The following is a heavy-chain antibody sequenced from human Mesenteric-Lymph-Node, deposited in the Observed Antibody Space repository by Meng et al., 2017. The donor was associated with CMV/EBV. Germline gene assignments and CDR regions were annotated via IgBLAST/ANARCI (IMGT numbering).Heavy chain of an antibody. D-gene: IGHD4-23*01. V-gene: IGHV4-34*01. CDR2: INHSGST. CDR1: GGSFSCYY. Sequence: QVQLKQVGAGLLKPSETLSLICAVYGGSFSCYYWSWIRQPPGKGLEWIGEINHSGSTNYTPSLKSRVTISVDTSKNQFSLKLSSVTAADTAVYYCARHQRWLKSEGGFNYWGQGTLVTVSS. J-gene: IGHJ4*02. CDR3: ARHQRWLKSEGGFNY.